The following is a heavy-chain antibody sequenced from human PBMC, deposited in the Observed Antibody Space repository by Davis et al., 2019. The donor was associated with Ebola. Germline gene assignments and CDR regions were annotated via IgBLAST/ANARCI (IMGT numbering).Heavy chain of an antibody. Sequence: PGGSLRLSCAASGFTVTNNYMAWVRQAPGKGLEWVSVIYNVASGGSRYYAPSVKGRFTISRDRSKNTLSLQLNSLRAEDTAVYYCAKGHYNSKNHASEGFDYWGQGTLVTVSS. J-gene: IGHJ4*02. CDR3: AKGHYNSKNHASEGFDY. CDR2: IYNVASGGSR. CDR1: GFTVTNNY. V-gene: IGHV3-53*01. D-gene: IGHD3-22*01.